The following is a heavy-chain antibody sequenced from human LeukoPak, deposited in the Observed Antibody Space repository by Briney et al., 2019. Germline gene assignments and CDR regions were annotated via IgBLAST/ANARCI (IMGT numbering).Heavy chain of an antibody. V-gene: IGHV3-30-3*01. J-gene: IGHJ3*02. CDR2: ISYDGSNK. CDR3: ARDVSPSYYYDSSGSDAFDI. Sequence: GGSLRLSCAASGFTFNNYAMSWVRQAPGKGLEWVAVISYDGSNKYYADSVKGRFTISRDNSKNTLYLQMNSLRAEDTAVYYCARDVSPSYYYDSSGSDAFDIWGQGTMVTVSS. CDR1: GFTFNNYA. D-gene: IGHD3-22*01.